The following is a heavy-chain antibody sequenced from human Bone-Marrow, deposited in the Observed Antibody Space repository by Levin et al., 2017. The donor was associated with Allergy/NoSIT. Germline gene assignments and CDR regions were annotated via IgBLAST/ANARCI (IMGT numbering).Heavy chain of an antibody. CDR3: ARVFADTAMVAPSAFDI. CDR2: IWYDGSNK. D-gene: IGHD5-18*01. V-gene: IGHV3-33*01. J-gene: IGHJ3*02. CDR1: GFTFSSYG. Sequence: PGGSLRLSCAASGFTFSSYGMHWVRQAPGKGLEWVAVIWYDGSNKYYADSVKGRFTISRDNSKNTLYLQMNSLRAEDTAVYYCARVFADTAMVAPSAFDIWGQGTMVTVSS.